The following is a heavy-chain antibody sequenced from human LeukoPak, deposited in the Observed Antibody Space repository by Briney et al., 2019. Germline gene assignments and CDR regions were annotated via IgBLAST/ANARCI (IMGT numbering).Heavy chain of an antibody. V-gene: IGHV1-8*01. CDR1: GYTFSTCD. CDR2: MNANSGNT. CDR3: ARVLGCISH. Sequence: RASLKVSCKTSGYTFSTCDINWVRQATGQGLEWIGWMNANSGNTGFAHKFQGRVTMTRDTSINTAYMELSSLRSEDTAVYYCARVLGCISHWGQGTLVTVSS. D-gene: IGHD2-2*03. J-gene: IGHJ4*02.